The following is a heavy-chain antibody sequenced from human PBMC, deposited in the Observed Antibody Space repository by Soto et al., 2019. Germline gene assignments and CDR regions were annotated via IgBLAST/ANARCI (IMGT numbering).Heavy chain of an antibody. V-gene: IGHV4-31*03. CDR3: ARWLSGYTTRFDY. CDR2: IYYSGGT. Sequence: QVQLQESGPGLVKPSQTLSLTCTVSGGSISSGGYYWSWIRQHPGKGLEWIGYIYYSGGTYYNPYLKSRVTRSVDTSKNRFSLKLSSVTAADTAVYYCARWLSGYTTRFDYWGQGTLVTVSS. D-gene: IGHD3-22*01. CDR1: GGSISSGGYY. J-gene: IGHJ4*02.